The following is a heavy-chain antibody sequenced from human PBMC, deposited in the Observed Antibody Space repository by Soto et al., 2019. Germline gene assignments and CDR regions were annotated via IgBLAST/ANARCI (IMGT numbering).Heavy chain of an antibody. D-gene: IGHD1-7*01. CDR1: GGSINSSSYY. Sequence: PSETLSLTCTVSGGSINSSSYYWGWIRQTPERGLEWIGSIYFTGSTFYNPSLKSRVFISVDASKKQFSLKLNSVTAADTAVYYCARLTGGWNYIGYWGQGTLVTVSS. J-gene: IGHJ4*02. V-gene: IGHV4-39*01. CDR2: IYFTGST. CDR3: ARLTGGWNYIGY.